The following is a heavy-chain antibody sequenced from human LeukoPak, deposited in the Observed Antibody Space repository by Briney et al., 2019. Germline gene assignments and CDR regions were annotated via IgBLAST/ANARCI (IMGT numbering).Heavy chain of an antibody. V-gene: IGHV1-46*01. CDR1: GYTFTSYY. CDR3: ARDPGNYYGSGSPPMDV. J-gene: IGHJ6*02. Sequence: GASVKVSCKASGYTFTSYYMHWVRQAPGQGLEWMGIINPSGGSTSYAQKFQGRVTMTRDTSTSTVYMELSSLRSEDTAVYYCARDPGNYYGSGSPPMDVWGQGTTVTVSS. D-gene: IGHD3-10*01. CDR2: INPSGGST.